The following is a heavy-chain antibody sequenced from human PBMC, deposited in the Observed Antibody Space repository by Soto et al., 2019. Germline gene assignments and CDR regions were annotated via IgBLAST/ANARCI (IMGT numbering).Heavy chain of an antibody. D-gene: IGHD6-6*01. CDR3: ARGGYSSSPFFFDY. CDR2: ISAYNGNT. V-gene: IGHV1-18*04. CDR1: GYTFTSYG. J-gene: IGHJ4*02. Sequence: GASVKLSCKASGYTFTSYGISWVRQAPGQGLEWMGWISAYNGNTNYAQKLEGRVTMTTDTSTSTAYMELRSLRSDDTAVYYCARGGYSSSPFFFDYWGQGTLVTVSS.